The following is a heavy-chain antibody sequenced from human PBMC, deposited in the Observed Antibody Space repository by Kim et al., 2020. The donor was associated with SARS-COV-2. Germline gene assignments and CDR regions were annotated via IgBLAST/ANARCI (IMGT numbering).Heavy chain of an antibody. CDR2: GST. V-gene: IGHV3-53*01. Sequence: GSTYYADSVKGRFTISRDNSKNTLYLQMNSLRAEDTAVYYCARGRGRIDYWGQGTLVTVSS. CDR3: ARGRGRIDY. D-gene: IGHD3-16*01. J-gene: IGHJ4*02.